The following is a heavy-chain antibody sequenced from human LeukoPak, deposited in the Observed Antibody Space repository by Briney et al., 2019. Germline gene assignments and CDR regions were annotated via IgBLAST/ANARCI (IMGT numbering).Heavy chain of an antibody. CDR1: GFTFDDYA. V-gene: IGHV3-9*01. J-gene: IGHJ4*02. CDR2: ISWNSGSI. Sequence: PGGSLRLSCAASGFTFDDYAMHWVRQAPGKGPEWVSGISWNSGSIGYADSVKGRFTISRDNAKNSLYLQMNSLRAEDTALYYCAKDVHGDGYYFDYWGQGTLVTVSS. CDR3: AKDVHGDGYYFDY. D-gene: IGHD4-17*01.